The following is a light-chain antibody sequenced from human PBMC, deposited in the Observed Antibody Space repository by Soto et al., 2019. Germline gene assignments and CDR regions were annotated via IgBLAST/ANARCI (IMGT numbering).Light chain of an antibody. Sequence: IQMTQSPSSLSASVLDRVTITCRASQSISSYLNWYQQKPGKAPKLLIYDASNLETGVPSRFSGSGSGTDFTFTISSLQPEDIATYYCQQYDDLLITFGQGTRLEIK. V-gene: IGKV1-33*01. CDR3: QQYDDLLIT. J-gene: IGKJ5*01. CDR2: DAS. CDR1: QSISSY.